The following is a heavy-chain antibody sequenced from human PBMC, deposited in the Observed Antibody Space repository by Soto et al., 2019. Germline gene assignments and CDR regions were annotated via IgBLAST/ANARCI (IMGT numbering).Heavy chain of an antibody. J-gene: IGHJ6*01. CDR3: ARDLPSADYYGSGSYESYYYGMDV. CDR1: LFTFSIYA. CDR2: ISYDGSNK. V-gene: IGHV3-30-3*01. D-gene: IGHD3-10*01. Sequence: LRISCASSLFTFSIYAMHLVRQAPGEGLEWVAVISYDGSNKYYADSVKGRFTISRDNSKNTLYLQMNSLRAEDTAVYYCARDLPSADYYGSGSYESYYYGMDVWGQGTTVTVSS.